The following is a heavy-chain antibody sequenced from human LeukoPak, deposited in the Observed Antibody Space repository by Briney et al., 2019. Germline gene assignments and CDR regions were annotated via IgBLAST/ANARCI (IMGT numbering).Heavy chain of an antibody. D-gene: IGHD3-22*01. V-gene: IGHV1-2*02. CDR1: GYTFTGYY. Sequence: GASVKVSCKASGYTFTGYYMHWVRQAPGQGLEWMGWINPNSGGTNYAQKFQGRVTMTRDTSISTAYMELSRLRSDDTAVYYCARGRSMIVVVRDDFDIWGQGTMVTVSS. CDR2: INPNSGGT. J-gene: IGHJ3*02. CDR3: ARGRSMIVVVRDDFDI.